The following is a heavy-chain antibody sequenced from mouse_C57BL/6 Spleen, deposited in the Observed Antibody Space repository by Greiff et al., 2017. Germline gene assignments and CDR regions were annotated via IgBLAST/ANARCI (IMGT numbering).Heavy chain of an antibody. CDR2: IDPETGGT. V-gene: IGHV1-15*01. J-gene: IGHJ4*01. CDR1: GYTFTDYE. Sequence: VQLQQSGAELVRPGASVTLSCKASGYTFTDYEMHWVKQTPVHGLEWIGAIDPETGGTAYNQKFKGKAILTADKSSSTAYMELRSLTSEDSAVYDCSVGSSGYRYYAMDYWGQGTSVTVSS. CDR3: SVGSSGYRYYAMDY. D-gene: IGHD3-2*02.